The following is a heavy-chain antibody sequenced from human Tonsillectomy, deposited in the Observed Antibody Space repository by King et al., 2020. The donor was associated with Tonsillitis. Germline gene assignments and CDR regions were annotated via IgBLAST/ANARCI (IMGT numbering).Heavy chain of an antibody. CDR1: GFTFGDYA. CDR3: TWGARFDY. Sequence: VQLVQSGGGLVQPGRSLRLSCTASGFTFGDYAMSWVRQAPGKGLEWVGFIRSKAYGGTTEYAASVKGRFTISRDDSKSIAYLQMNSLKTEDTAVYYCTWGARFDYWGQGTLITVSS. CDR2: IRSKAYGGTT. D-gene: IGHD3-16*01. J-gene: IGHJ4*02. V-gene: IGHV3-49*04.